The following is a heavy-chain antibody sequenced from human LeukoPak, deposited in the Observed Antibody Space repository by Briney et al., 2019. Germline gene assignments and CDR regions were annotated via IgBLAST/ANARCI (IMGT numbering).Heavy chain of an antibody. J-gene: IGHJ4*02. D-gene: IGHD6-19*01. V-gene: IGHV3-48*04. CDR2: ISSSGSTI. Sequence: GGSLRLSCAASGFTFSSYWMTWVRQAPGKGLEWVSYISSSGSTIYYADSVKGRFTISGDNAKNSLYLQMNSLRAEDTAVYYCARRSGWYLGNDYWGQGTLVTVSS. CDR1: GFTFSSYW. CDR3: ARRSGWYLGNDY.